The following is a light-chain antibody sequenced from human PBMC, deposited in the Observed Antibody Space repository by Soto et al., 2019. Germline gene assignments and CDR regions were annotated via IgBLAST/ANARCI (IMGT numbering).Light chain of an antibody. CDR2: DAS. Sequence: DIPMTQSPSTLSASVGDRVTITCRASQSISSWLAWYQQKPGKAPKLLIYDASSLESGVPSRFSGSGSGTEFTLTISSLQPDDFATYYCLSTYTFGQGTKLEIK. CDR1: QSISSW. J-gene: IGKJ2*01. V-gene: IGKV1-5*01. CDR3: LSTYT.